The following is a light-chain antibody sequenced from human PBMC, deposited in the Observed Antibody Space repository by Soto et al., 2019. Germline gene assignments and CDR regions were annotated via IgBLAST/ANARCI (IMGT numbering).Light chain of an antibody. CDR1: QSVSSSY. V-gene: IGKV3-20*01. CDR2: GAS. Sequence: EIVLTQSPGTLSLSPGERATLSCRASQSVSSSYLAWYQQKPGQAPRLLIYGASNRATGIPDRFSDSGSGTDFTLTISRLEPEDFAVYYCQQYGSSPSTFGGGTKVEIK. J-gene: IGKJ4*01. CDR3: QQYGSSPST.